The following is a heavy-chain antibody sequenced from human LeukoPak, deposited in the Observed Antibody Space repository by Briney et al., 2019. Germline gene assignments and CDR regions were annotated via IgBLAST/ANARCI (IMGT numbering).Heavy chain of an antibody. CDR1: GFTFSSYN. Sequence: GGSLRLSCAASGFTFSSYNMNWVRQAPGKGLEWVSSISASSSFIYFADSVKGRFTISRDNAKNSLYLQMNSLRAEDTAVYYCARDQSSPYVSWGQGTLVTVSS. J-gene: IGHJ4*02. V-gene: IGHV3-21*01. D-gene: IGHD3-16*01. CDR2: ISASSSFI. CDR3: ARDQSSPYVS.